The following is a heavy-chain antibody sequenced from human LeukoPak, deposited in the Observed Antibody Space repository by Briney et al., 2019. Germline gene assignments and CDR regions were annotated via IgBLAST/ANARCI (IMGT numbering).Heavy chain of an antibody. CDR3: ARGGRVVTAINFDY. D-gene: IGHD2-21*02. Sequence: PGGSLRLSCAASGFTFSSYAMHWVRQAPGKGLEGVAVISYDGSNKYYADSVKGRSTISRDNSKNTLYLQMNSLRAEDTAVYYCARGGRVVTAINFDYWGQGTLVTVSS. CDR2: ISYDGSNK. J-gene: IGHJ4*02. CDR1: GFTFSSYA. V-gene: IGHV3-30*04.